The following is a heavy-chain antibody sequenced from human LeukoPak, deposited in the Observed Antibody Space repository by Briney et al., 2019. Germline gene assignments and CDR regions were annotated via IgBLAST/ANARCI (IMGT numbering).Heavy chain of an antibody. CDR2: INHSGST. Sequence: PSEALSLTCAVYGGSFSGYYWSWIRQPPGKGLEWIGEINHSGSTNYNPSLKSRVTISVDTSKNQFSLKLSSVTAADTAVYYCALMVRGVRARYYFDYWGQGTLVTVSS. D-gene: IGHD3-10*01. CDR1: GGSFSGYY. V-gene: IGHV4-34*01. CDR3: ALMVRGVRARYYFDY. J-gene: IGHJ4*02.